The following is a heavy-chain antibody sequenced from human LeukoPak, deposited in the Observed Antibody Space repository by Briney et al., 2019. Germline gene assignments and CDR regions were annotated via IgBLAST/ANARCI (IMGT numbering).Heavy chain of an antibody. V-gene: IGHV3-72*01. CDR2: SRDKSKGYTT. CDR3: VRVGDSAMTHPLDY. J-gene: IGHJ4*02. Sequence: GGSLRLSCAASGFTFSDHYMDWVRQAPGKGLEWVGRSRDKSKGYTTAYAASVKGRFTVSRDDSKNSVYLQMSSLTSEDTAVYYCVRVGDSAMTHPLDYWGQGTLVTVSS. D-gene: IGHD2-2*01. CDR1: GFTFSDHY.